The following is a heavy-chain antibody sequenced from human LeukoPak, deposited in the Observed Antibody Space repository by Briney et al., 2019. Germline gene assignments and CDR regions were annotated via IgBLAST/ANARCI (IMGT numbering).Heavy chain of an antibody. J-gene: IGHJ4*02. CDR3: VRDRGTYRPIDY. Sequence: GGSLRLSCVGSEFSFPNYAMSWVRQAPGKGLEWVANIKEDGSEKYYVDSVKGRFTISRDNAKNSLYLQMNSLRAEDTAIYYCVRDRGTYRPIDYWGQGTLVTVSS. D-gene: IGHD1-26*01. V-gene: IGHV3-7*03. CDR1: EFSFPNYA. CDR2: IKEDGSEK.